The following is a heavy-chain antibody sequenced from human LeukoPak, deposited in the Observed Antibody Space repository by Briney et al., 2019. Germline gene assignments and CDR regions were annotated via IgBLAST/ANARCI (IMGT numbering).Heavy chain of an antibody. CDR3: VGDLSYVGYYFDY. CDR1: GFTFSIYW. CDR2: VKQDGSEK. V-gene: IGHV3-7*04. J-gene: IGHJ4*02. D-gene: IGHD1-26*01. Sequence: SGGSLRLSCAASGFTFSIYWMSWGRQAPGKGLEWVANVKQDGSEKYYVDSVKGRFTISRDNAKNSLYLQMNSLRAEDTAVYYCVGDLSYVGYYFDYWGQGTLVTVSS.